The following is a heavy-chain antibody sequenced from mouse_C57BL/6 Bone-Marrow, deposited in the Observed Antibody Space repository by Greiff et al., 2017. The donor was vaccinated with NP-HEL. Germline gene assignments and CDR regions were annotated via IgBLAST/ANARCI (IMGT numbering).Heavy chain of an antibody. J-gene: IGHJ4*01. Sequence: VQLQQSGAELVRPGASVKLSCTVSGFNIKDDYMHWVKQRPEQGLEWIGWIDPENGDTEYASKFQGKATITADTSSNTAYLQLSSLPSEDTSVDSGITGGSSPDAIDYGGQGNSATVSA. D-gene: IGHD1-1*01. CDR1: GFNIKDDY. V-gene: IGHV14-4*01. CDR2: IDPENGDT. CDR3: ITGGSSPDAIDY.